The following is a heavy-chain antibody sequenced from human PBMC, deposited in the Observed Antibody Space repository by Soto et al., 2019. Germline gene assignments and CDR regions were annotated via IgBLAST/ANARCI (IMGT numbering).Heavy chain of an antibody. V-gene: IGHV1-69*08. CDR1: GGTFSSYT. CDR3: ARDKGYCSGGSCYHDY. J-gene: IGHJ4*02. D-gene: IGHD2-15*01. Sequence: QVQLVQSGAEVKKPGSSVKVSCKASGGTFSSYTISWVRQAPGQGLEWMGRIIPILGIANYAQKFQGRVTITXXKXTXXAYMELSSLRSEDTAVYYCARDKGYCSGGSCYHDYWGQGTLVTVSS. CDR2: IIPILGIA.